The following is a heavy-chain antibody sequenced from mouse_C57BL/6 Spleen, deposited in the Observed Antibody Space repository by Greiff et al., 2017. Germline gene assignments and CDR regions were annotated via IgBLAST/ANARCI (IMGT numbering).Heavy chain of an antibody. V-gene: IGHV1-61*01. J-gene: IGHJ2*02. D-gene: IGHD2-5*01. CDR1: GYTFTSYS. Sequence: VQLQQSGAELVKPGSSVKLSCKASGYTFTSYSMHWVKQRPEQGLEWIGNIYPSDSGTNYNQKFKDKATLTVDKSSSTAYMQLSSLTSEDSAVYYCARKGSNYDYSIDYWGQGTSLTVSS. CDR2: IYPSDSGT. CDR3: ARKGSNYDYSIDY.